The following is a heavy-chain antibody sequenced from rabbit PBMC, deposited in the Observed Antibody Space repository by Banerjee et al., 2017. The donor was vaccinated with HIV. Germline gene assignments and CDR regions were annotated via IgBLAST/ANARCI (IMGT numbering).Heavy chain of an antibody. J-gene: IGHJ6*01. CDR3: ARVLVEYDYGMDL. D-gene: IGHD4-2*01. V-gene: IGHV1S45*01. CDR1: GFSFSNKYV. Sequence: QEQLEESGGDLVKPEGSLTLTCTASGFSFSNKYVMCWVRQAPGKGLEWIACINTSSGNTVYATWAKGRFTISKASWTTVTLQMTSLTAADTASYFCARVLVEYDYGMDLWGQGTLVTVS. CDR2: INTSSGNT.